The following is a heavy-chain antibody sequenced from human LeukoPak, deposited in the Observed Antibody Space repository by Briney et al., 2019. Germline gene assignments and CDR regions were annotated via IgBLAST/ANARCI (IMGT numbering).Heavy chain of an antibody. CDR3: AKHPIAAAGARYYYYMDV. Sequence: GGSLRLSCAASGFTFSSYAMSWVREAPGKGLEWVSAISGSGGSTYYADSVKGRFPISRDHSKNTLYLQMNSLRAEDTAVYYCAKHPIAAAGARYYYYMDVWGKGNTVTVSS. D-gene: IGHD6-13*01. J-gene: IGHJ6*03. CDR1: GFTFSSYA. CDR2: ISGSGGST. V-gene: IGHV3-23*01.